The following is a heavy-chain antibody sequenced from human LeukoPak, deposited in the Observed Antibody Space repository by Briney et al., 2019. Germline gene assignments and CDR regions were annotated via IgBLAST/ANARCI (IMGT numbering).Heavy chain of an antibody. V-gene: IGHV4-61*08. D-gene: IGHD3-3*01. CDR3: ARAPYDFWSGPGAFDI. J-gene: IGHJ3*02. Sequence: SETLSLTCTVSGGSISSGGYYWSWIRQPPGKGLEWIGYIYYSGSTNYNPSLKSRVTISVDTSKNQFSLKLSSVTAADTAVYYCARAPYDFWSGPGAFDIWGQGTMVTVSS. CDR2: IYYSGST. CDR1: GGSISSGGYY.